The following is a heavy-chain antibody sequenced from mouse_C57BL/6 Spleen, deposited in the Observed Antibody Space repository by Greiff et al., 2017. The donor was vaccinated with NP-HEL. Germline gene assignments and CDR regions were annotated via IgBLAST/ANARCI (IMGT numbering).Heavy chain of an antibody. Sequence: EVKLVESGGGLVKPGGSLKLSCAASGFTFSSYTMSWVRQTPEKRLEWVATISGGGGNTYYPDSVKGRFTISRDNAKNTLYLQMSSLRSEDTALYYCARRSGYGLDYWGQGTTLTVSS. D-gene: IGHD1-1*01. CDR2: ISGGGGNT. J-gene: IGHJ2*01. CDR1: GFTFSSYT. CDR3: ARRSGYGLDY. V-gene: IGHV5-9*01.